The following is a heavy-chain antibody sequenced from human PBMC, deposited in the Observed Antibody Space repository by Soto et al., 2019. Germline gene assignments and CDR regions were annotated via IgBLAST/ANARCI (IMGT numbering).Heavy chain of an antibody. J-gene: IGHJ5*02. D-gene: IGHD3-10*01. CDR1: GGSISSYY. CDR3: ARAGSGSYYNVILDP. Sequence: SETLSLTCTVSGGSISSYYWSWIRQPPGKGLEWIGYIYYSGSTNYNPSLKSRVTISVDTSKNQFSLKLSSVTAADTAVYYCARAGSGSYYNVILDPWGQGTLVTVSS. V-gene: IGHV4-59*08. CDR2: IYYSGST.